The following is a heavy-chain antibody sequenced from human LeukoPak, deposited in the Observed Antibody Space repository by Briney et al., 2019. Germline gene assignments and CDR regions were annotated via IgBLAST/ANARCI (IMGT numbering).Heavy chain of an antibody. Sequence: DPGGSLRLPCAASGFTFSSYAMSWVRQAPGKGLEWVSAISGSGGSTYYADSVKGRFTISRDNSKNTLYLQMNSLRAEDTAVYYCANGYCSSTSCYNGYYYGMDVWGQGTTVTVSS. J-gene: IGHJ6*02. CDR3: ANGYCSSTSCYNGYYYGMDV. D-gene: IGHD2-2*02. CDR1: GFTFSSYA. CDR2: ISGSGGST. V-gene: IGHV3-23*01.